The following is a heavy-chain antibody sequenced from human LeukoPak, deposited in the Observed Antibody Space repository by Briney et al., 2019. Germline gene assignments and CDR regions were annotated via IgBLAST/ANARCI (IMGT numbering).Heavy chain of an antibody. CDR1: GFTFSSYA. J-gene: IGHJ4*02. CDR2: ISSIVAST. Sequence: PARCLRPACAASGFTFSSYAMSCVRQPHRELLEWVSAISSIVASTYYSDSGTGPFTICRGHSKKTPYLQMNSLKAEDPAVNFCAKETRIAVAGRPDYWGQGTLVTVSS. CDR3: AKETRIAVAGRPDY. D-gene: IGHD6-19*01. V-gene: IGHV3-23*01.